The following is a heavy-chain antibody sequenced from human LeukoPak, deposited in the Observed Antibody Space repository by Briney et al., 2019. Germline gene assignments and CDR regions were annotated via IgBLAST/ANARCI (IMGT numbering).Heavy chain of an antibody. Sequence: GESLRLSCVASRFTFETSWMSWVRQAPGKGLEWVANIKQDGSEKYYVDSVKGRFTISRDNAKNSLYLQMNSLRAEDTAVYYCANLGATMVRGVNYDAFDIWGQGTMVTVSS. CDR3: ANLGATMVRGVNYDAFDI. D-gene: IGHD3-10*01. CDR2: IKQDGSEK. CDR1: RFTFETSW. V-gene: IGHV3-7*01. J-gene: IGHJ3*02.